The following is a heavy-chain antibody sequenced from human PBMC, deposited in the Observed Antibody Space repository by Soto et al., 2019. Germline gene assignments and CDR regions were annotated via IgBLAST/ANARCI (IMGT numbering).Heavy chain of an antibody. D-gene: IGHD2-2*01. V-gene: IGHV1-46*01. J-gene: IGHJ3*02. CDR2: INPSGGST. CDR3: ARTYCSSTSCPDNDAFDI. CDR1: GYTFTSYY. Sequence: KKSRASVKVSCKASGYTFTSYYMHWVRQAPGQGLEWMGIINPSGGSTSYAQKFQGRVTMTRDTSTSTVYMELSSLRSEDTAVYYCARTYCSSTSCPDNDAFDIWGQGTMVTVSS.